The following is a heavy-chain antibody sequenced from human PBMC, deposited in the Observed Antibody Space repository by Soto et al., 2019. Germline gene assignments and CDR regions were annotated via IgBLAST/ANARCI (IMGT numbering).Heavy chain of an antibody. CDR3: VAEYSTSSTLDY. CDR2: IYYSGST. V-gene: IGHV4-30-4*01. Sequence: PSETLSLTCTVSGGSISSGDYYWSWIRQPPGKGLEWIGYIYYSGSTYYNPSLKSRVTISVDTSKNQFSLKLSSVTAADTAVYYCVAEYSTSSTLDYWGQGTLVTVS. J-gene: IGHJ4*02. CDR1: GGSISSGDYY. D-gene: IGHD6-6*01.